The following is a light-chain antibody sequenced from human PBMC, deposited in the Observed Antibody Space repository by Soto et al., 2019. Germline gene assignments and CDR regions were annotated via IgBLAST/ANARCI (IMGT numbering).Light chain of an antibody. CDR1: QSVTSK. CDR3: QQYNDSFPYT. V-gene: IGKV1-5*03. J-gene: IGKJ2*01. Sequence: MTQSPATLSVSPGERATLSCRASQSVTSKLSWYQQKPGTAPKLLIYAASTLESGVPSRFSGSRSGTEFTLTVSSLQPDDFATYYCQQYNDSFPYTFGQGTKLEIK. CDR2: AAS.